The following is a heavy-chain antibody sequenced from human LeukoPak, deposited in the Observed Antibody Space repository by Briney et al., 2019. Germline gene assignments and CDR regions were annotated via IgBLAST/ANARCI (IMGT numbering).Heavy chain of an antibody. J-gene: IGHJ4*02. D-gene: IGHD3-3*01. CDR2: ISYDGSNK. Sequence: GGSLRLSCAAFGFTFSSYAMHWVRQAPGKGLEWVAVISYDGSNKYYADSVKGRFTISRDNSKNMLYLQMNSLRAEDTAVYYCASEYDFWSDPGSHFDYWGQGTLVTVSS. V-gene: IGHV3-30*01. CDR1: GFTFSSYA. CDR3: ASEYDFWSDPGSHFDY.